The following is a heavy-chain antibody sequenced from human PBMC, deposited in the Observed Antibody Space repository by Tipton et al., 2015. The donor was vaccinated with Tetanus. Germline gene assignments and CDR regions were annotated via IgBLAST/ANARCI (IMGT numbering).Heavy chain of an antibody. D-gene: IGHD3-22*01. CDR2: IYYSGST. Sequence: TLSLTCTVSGGSISSYYWSWIRQPPGKGLEWIGYIYYSGSTNYNPSLKSRVTISVDTSKNQFSLKLSSVTAADTAVYYCASHLYDSSGYDTHDAFDIWGQGTMVTVSS. CDR1: GGSISSYY. J-gene: IGHJ3*02. V-gene: IGHV4-59*01. CDR3: ASHLYDSSGYDTHDAFDI.